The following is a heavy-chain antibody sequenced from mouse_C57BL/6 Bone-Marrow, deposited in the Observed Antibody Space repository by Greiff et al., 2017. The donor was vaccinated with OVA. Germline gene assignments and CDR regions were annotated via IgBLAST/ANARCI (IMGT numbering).Heavy chain of an antibody. V-gene: IGHV1-59*01. CDR3: AIITTESEGY. CDR2: IDPSDSYT. CDR1: GYTFTSYW. Sequence: QVQLQQSGAELVRPGTSVKLSCKASGYTFTSYWMHWVKQRPGQGLEWIGVIDPSDSYTNYNQKFKGKATLTVDTSSSTACMQLSSLTAEDSAVYYCAIITTESEGYWGQGTTLTVSS. J-gene: IGHJ2*01. D-gene: IGHD1-2*01.